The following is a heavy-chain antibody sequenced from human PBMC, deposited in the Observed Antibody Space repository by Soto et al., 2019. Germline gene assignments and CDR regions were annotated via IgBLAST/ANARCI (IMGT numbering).Heavy chain of an antibody. J-gene: IGHJ4*02. Sequence: QVQLVESGGGVVQPGRSLRLSCAASGFTFSSYGMHWVRQAPGKGLEWVAVISYDGSNKYYADSVKGRFTISRDNSKNTLYLQMNSMRAEDTAVYYCAKDRGSGNYFDYWGQGTLVTVSS. V-gene: IGHV3-30*18. CDR2: ISYDGSNK. D-gene: IGHD6-25*01. CDR3: AKDRGSGNYFDY. CDR1: GFTFSSYG.